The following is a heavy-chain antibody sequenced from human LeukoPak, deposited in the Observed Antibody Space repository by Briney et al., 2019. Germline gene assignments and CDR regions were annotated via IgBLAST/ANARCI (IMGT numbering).Heavy chain of an antibody. CDR1: GFTFSSYT. J-gene: IGHJ2*01. V-gene: IGHV3-30-3*01. Sequence: GGSLRLSCAASGFTFSSYTMHWVRQAPGKGLEWMALISYDGSDKSYADSVKGRFTISRDNSKSTLFLHMDSLSPNDTALYYCVRGGLLSGYFDPWGRGTLVTVSS. CDR2: ISYDGSDK. CDR3: VRGGLLSGYFDP. D-gene: IGHD2-15*01.